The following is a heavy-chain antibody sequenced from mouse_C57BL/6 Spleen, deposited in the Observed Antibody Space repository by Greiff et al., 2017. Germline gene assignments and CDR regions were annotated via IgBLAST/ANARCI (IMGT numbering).Heavy chain of an antibody. CDR2: ISDGGSYT. V-gene: IGHV5-4*03. CDR3: ARGEDYDAWFAY. CDR1: GFTFSSYA. Sequence: DVMLVESGGGLVKPGGSLKLSCAASGFTFSSYAMSWVRQTPEKRLEWVATISDGGSYTYYPDNVKGRFTISRDNAKNNLYLQMSHLKSEDTAMYYCARGEDYDAWFAYWGQGTLVTVSA. D-gene: IGHD2-4*01. J-gene: IGHJ3*01.